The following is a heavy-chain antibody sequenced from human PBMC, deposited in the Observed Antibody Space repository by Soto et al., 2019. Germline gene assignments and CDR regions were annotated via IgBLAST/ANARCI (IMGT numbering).Heavy chain of an antibody. V-gene: IGHV1-69*01. CDR3: ARDSYEVAGTFSLYYYYGMDV. J-gene: IGHJ6*02. CDR2: IIPIFGTA. D-gene: IGHD6-19*01. Sequence: QVQLVQSGAEVKKPGSSVKVSCKASGGTFSSYAISWVRQAPGQGLEWMGGIIPIFGTANYAQKFQGRVTITADESTSTAYMELSSLRSEDTAVYYCARDSYEVAGTFSLYYYYGMDVWGQGTTVTVSS. CDR1: GGTFSSYA.